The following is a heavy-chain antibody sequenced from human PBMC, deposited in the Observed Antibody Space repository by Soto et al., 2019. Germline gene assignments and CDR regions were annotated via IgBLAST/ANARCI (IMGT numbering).Heavy chain of an antibody. CDR2: ISGSGFKK. J-gene: IGHJ5*02. CDR1: GFIFENFG. Sequence: PWGSLGLSCAASGFIFENFGMSWVRQAPGKGLEWISSISGSGFKKYYADSVKGRFTISRDNSKSTVYLELNNLSAEDTAVYHCAKNQGVELVPLATVDWFDPWGQGSVVTVSS. CDR3: AKNQGVELVPLATVDWFDP. V-gene: IGHV3-23*01. D-gene: IGHD1-26*01.